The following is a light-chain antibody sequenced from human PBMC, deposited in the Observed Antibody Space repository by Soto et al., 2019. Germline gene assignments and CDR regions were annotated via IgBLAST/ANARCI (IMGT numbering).Light chain of an antibody. V-gene: IGKV3-20*01. J-gene: IGKJ1*01. Sequence: IVLEQSPGTLSLSPGERATLSCRTSQSGSGSLAWYQQKPGQAPRLLIYDASNRATGIPDRFSGSGSGTDFTLTISRLEPEDFAVYYCQQYGSSGTFGQGTKVDIK. CDR1: QSGSGS. CDR2: DAS. CDR3: QQYGSSGT.